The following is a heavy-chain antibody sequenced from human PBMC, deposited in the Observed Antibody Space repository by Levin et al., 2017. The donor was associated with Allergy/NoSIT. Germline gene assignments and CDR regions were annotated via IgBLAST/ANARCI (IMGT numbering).Heavy chain of an antibody. D-gene: IGHD6-13*01. CDR1: GFTFSMYG. CDR3: ANIAVAGTRGYGMDV. CDR2: ISHNGAYK. Sequence: GGSLRLSCAASGFTFSMYGMHWVRQAPGKGLEWVAVISHNGAYKYYADSVKGRFTISRDNSKNTLYLQMNSLRAEDTAVNYCANIAVAGTRGYGMDVWGQGTTVTVSS. V-gene: IGHV3-30*18. J-gene: IGHJ6*02.